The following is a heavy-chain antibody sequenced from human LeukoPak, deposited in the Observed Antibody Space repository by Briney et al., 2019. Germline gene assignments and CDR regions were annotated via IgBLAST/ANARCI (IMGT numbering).Heavy chain of an antibody. CDR3: AKTGSSVGALNLFGP. CDR1: GLTFSTNA. D-gene: IGHD3-10*01. CDR2: ISRSGGIT. Sequence: GGSLLLSCAAPGLTFSTNAMSWVRQAPGNGLEWVLGISRSGGITNYADSVKGRFTLSRDNSMNTLYRQLNTLRGDATAVYYCAKTGSSVGALNLFGPWGQGNLVTVFS. J-gene: IGHJ5*02. V-gene: IGHV3-23*01.